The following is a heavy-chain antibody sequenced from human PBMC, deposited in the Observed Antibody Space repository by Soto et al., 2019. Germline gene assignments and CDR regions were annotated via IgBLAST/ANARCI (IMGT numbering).Heavy chain of an antibody. Sequence: GGSLRLSCAASGFTFSQFPMNWVRQAPGKGLEWISYISTGSSAIHYADSVRGRFTIFRDEATNSLYLQMNSLRAEDTAVYYCARDKGSSSWHSFDHWGQGTLVTVSS. V-gene: IGHV3-48*01. CDR3: ARDKGSSSWHSFDH. D-gene: IGHD2-2*01. J-gene: IGHJ4*02. CDR1: GFTFSQFP. CDR2: ISTGSSAI.